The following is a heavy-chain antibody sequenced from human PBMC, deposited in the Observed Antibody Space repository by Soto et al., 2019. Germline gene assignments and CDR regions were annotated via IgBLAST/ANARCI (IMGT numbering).Heavy chain of an antibody. CDR2: ITAYGDST. CDR3: AKDPLWYDSDWYPPPGFDP. J-gene: IGHJ5*02. CDR1: GFTFSSYA. V-gene: IGHV3-23*01. Sequence: VHLLESGGGFVQPGGYLRLSCAASGFTFSSYAMSWVRQAPGKGLEWVSAITAYGDSTHYADSVKGRFTISRDSPKNTLYLQMDSLRAEDTAVYYCAKDPLWYDSDWYPPPGFDPWGQGTLVTVSS. D-gene: IGHD6-19*01.